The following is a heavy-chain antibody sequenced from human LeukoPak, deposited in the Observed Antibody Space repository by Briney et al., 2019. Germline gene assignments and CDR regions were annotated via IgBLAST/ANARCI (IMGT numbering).Heavy chain of an antibody. CDR2: IIPIFGTA. V-gene: IGHV1-69*05. J-gene: IGHJ6*03. CDR3: ARDRLLDYYYYMDV. D-gene: IGHD2-15*01. Sequence: SVKVSCKASGGTFSSNAISWVRQAPGQGLEWMGGIIPIFGTANYAQKFQGRVTITTDESTSTAYMELSSLRSEDMAVYYCARDRLLDYYYYMDVWGKGTTVTVSS. CDR1: GGTFSSNA.